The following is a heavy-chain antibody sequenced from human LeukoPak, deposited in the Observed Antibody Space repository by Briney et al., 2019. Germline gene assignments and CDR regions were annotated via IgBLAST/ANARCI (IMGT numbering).Heavy chain of an antibody. CDR2: ISSSSSTI. Sequence: GGSLRLSCAASGFTFSSYAMPWVRQAPGKGLEWVSYISSSSSTIYYADSVKGRFTISGDNAKNSLYLQMNSLRAEDTAVYYCARDPLEMATTEAYYGMDVWGQGTTVTVSS. CDR3: ARDPLEMATTEAYYGMDV. V-gene: IGHV3-48*01. CDR1: GFTFSSYA. J-gene: IGHJ6*02. D-gene: IGHD5-24*01.